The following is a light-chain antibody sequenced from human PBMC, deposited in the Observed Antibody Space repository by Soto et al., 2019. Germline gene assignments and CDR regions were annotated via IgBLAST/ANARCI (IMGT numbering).Light chain of an antibody. CDR1: QCISSW. CDR3: QQRSYWPPYT. CDR2: DAS. J-gene: IGKJ2*01. V-gene: IGKV1-5*01. Sequence: DIKMAQYRSTLSGSGGDRRTITCRASQCISSWLAWYQQKPGKAPKLLIYDASSLESGVPSRFSGSGSGTEFTLTISSLESEDSAVYYCQQRSYWPPYTLGQGTKVDIK.